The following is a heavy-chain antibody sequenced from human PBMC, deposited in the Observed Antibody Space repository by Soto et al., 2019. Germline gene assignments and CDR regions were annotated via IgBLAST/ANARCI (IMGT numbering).Heavy chain of an antibody. V-gene: IGHV1-3*01. CDR2: INAGNGNT. CDR1: GYTFTSYA. CDR3: ARWPSDY. J-gene: IGHJ4*02. Sequence: QVQLVQSGAEVKKPGASVKVSCKASGYTFTSYAMHWVRQAPGQRLEWMGWINAGNGNTKYSQKFQGRVTITRDTSASTADMELSSLRSEDTAVYYCARWPSDYWGQGTLVTVSS.